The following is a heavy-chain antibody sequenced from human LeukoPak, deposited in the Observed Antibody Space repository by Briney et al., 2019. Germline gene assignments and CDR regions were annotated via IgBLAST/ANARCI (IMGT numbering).Heavy chain of an antibody. V-gene: IGHV1-46*01. D-gene: IGHD3-3*01. Sequence: ASVKVSCKASGYTFTSYYMHWVRQAPGQGLEWMGIINPSGGSTSYAQKFQGRVTMTRDTSTSTVYMELSSLRSEDTAVYYCARDRRRVVGITVFGVVDYWGQGTLVTVSS. CDR2: INPSGGST. J-gene: IGHJ4*02. CDR3: ARDRRRVVGITVFGVVDY. CDR1: GYTFTSYY.